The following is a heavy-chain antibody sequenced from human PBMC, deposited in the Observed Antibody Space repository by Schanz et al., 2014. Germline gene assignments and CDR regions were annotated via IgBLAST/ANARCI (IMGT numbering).Heavy chain of an antibody. CDR2: ISSSSSTI. J-gene: IGHJ4*02. D-gene: IGHD6-13*01. CDR1: GFTFSSYS. CDR3: ARGYSNIWSPMAY. V-gene: IGHV3-48*01. Sequence: EVQLVESGGGLVQPGGSLRLSCAASGFTFSSYSMNWVRQAPGKGLEWVSYISSSSSTIYYADSVKGRFTISRDNSKNTLYLQMNSLRAEDTAVYYCARGYSNIWSPMAYWGQGTLVAVSS.